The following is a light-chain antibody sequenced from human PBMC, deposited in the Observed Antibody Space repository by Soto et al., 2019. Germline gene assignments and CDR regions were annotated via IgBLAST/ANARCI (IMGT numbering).Light chain of an antibody. CDR3: GSKAGSDKHVV. Sequence: QSALSQPPSASGSPGQSVTISCSGISSGIRDSNYVSWYQQHPGKAPKLVVSEVTKRPSGVPDRFSGSRSGTTAFLTISGLQTEDEADYYCGSKAGSDKHVVFGGGTKLTVL. CDR1: SSGIRDSNY. V-gene: IGLV2-8*01. J-gene: IGLJ2*01. CDR2: EVT.